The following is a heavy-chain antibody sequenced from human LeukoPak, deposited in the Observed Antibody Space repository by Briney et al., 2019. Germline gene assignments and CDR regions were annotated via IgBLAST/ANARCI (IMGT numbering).Heavy chain of an antibody. V-gene: IGHV4-59*01. CDR2: IYYSGST. CDR1: GGSISSYY. J-gene: IGHJ3*02. D-gene: IGHD2-2*02. CDR3: ARAGGVVPAAIFPNDHDAFDI. Sequence: SETLSLTCTVSGGSISSYYWSWIRQPPGKGLEWIGYIYYSGSTNYNPSLKSRVTISVDTSKNQFSLKLSSATAADTAVYYCARAGGVVPAAIFPNDHDAFDIWGQGTMVTVSS.